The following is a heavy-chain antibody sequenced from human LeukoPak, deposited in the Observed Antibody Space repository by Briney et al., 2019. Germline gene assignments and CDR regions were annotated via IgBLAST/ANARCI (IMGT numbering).Heavy chain of an antibody. Sequence: GESLKISCKGAGYSFTSYWIGGVRQMPGKGLEWMAISYPGDSDTRDSPSFQGQVTISADKSISTAYQQWSSLKASDTAMYYCARLGADSHYYDSSGYYDYWGQGTLVTVSS. D-gene: IGHD3-22*01. CDR2: SYPGDSDT. CDR1: GYSFTSYW. CDR3: ARLGADSHYYDSSGYYDY. J-gene: IGHJ4*02. V-gene: IGHV5-51*01.